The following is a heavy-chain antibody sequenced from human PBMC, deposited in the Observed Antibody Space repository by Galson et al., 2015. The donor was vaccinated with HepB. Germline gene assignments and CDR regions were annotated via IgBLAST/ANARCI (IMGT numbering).Heavy chain of an antibody. CDR2: IYYSGST. V-gene: IGHV4-31*03. D-gene: IGHD3-3*01. CDR1: GGSISSGGYY. CDR3: ARGGVVVSHYYYGMDV. Sequence: TLSLTCTVSGGSISSGGYYWSWIRQHPGKGLEWIGYIYYSGSTYYNPSLKSRVTISVDTSKNQFSLKLSSVTAADTAVYYCARGGVVVSHYYYGMDVWGQGTTVTVSS. J-gene: IGHJ6*02.